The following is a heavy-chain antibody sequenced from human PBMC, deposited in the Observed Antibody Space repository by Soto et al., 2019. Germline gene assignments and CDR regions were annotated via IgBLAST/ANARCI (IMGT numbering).Heavy chain of an antibody. CDR3: ARDYCSGGSCLYWYFDL. D-gene: IGHD2-15*01. V-gene: IGHV3-30-3*01. Sequence: QVQLVESGGGVVQPGRSLRLSCAASGFTFSSYAMHWVRQAPGKGLERVAVISYDGSNKYYADSVKGRFTISRDNSKNTLYLQMNSLRAEDTAVYYCARDYCSGGSCLYWYFDLWGRGTLVTVSS. CDR1: GFTFSSYA. J-gene: IGHJ2*01. CDR2: ISYDGSNK.